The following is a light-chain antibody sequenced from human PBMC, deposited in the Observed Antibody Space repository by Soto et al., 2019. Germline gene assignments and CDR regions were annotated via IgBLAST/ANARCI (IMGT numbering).Light chain of an antibody. CDR1: QSVSSN. CDR3: QQYNNWPPGT. CDR2: GAS. V-gene: IGKV3-15*01. Sequence: EIVMTQSPATLSVSPGERATLSCRASQSVSSNLAWYQQKPGQAPRLLIYGASTRATGIPASFSGSGSGTEFTHTISSQQFEDFAVYCCQQYNNWPPGTFGQGTKVEIK. J-gene: IGKJ1*01.